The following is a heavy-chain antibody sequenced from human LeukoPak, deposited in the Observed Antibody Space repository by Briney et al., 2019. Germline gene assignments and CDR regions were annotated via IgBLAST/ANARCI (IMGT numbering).Heavy chain of an antibody. Sequence: ASETLSLTCAVYGGSFSGYYWSWIRQPPGKGLEWIGEINHGGSTNYNPSLKSRVTISVDTSKNQFSLKLSSVPAADTAVYYCARGYDSSGYYYVGFDYWGQGTLVTVSS. CDR3: ARGYDSSGYYYVGFDY. D-gene: IGHD3-22*01. CDR1: GGSFSGYY. CDR2: INHGGST. J-gene: IGHJ4*02. V-gene: IGHV4-34*01.